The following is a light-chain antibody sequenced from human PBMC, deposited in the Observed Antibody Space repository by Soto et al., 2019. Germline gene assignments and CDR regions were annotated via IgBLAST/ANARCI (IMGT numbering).Light chain of an antibody. CDR1: QDISTN. V-gene: IGKV1-39*01. J-gene: IGKJ5*01. CDR2: GAS. Sequence: QTTQSPYSPSASVGDRVSTTCRASQDISTNLAWHQQKPGKAPNLLIFGASNSQTGVPSRFSGSGSGTEFTLTISSLRPEDFATYFCLQSYDSPITFGQGTRLE. CDR3: LQSYDSPIT.